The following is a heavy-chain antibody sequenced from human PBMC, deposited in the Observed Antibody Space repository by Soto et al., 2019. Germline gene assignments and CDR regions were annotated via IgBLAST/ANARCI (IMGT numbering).Heavy chain of an antibody. V-gene: IGHV4-34*01. J-gene: IGHJ5*02. D-gene: IGHD3-22*01. CDR1: GGSFSGHS. CDR2: INHSGRV. CDR3: ARVGPCVTYYYDSSHYTFGNCFDT. Sequence: SETLSLTCAVYGGSFSGHSWTWIRQSPGKGLEWIGDINHSGRVNYSPSLNSRVTLSIDMTNNHVSLILNSVTAADTAVYYCARVGPCVTYYYDSSHYTFGNCFDTWGQGTLVTVSS.